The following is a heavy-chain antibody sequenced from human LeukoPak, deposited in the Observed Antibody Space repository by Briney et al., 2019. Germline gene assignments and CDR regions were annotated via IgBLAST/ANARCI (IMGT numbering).Heavy chain of an antibody. Sequence: GGSLRLSCAASGFTFSVYGMHWVRQAPGKGLEWVAVIWNDGSNKYYADSVKGRFTISRDNSKNTLYLQMNSLRAEDTAVYSCARASGPFDYWGQGTLVTVST. D-gene: IGHD3-10*01. V-gene: IGHV3-33*01. CDR1: GFTFSVYG. J-gene: IGHJ4*02. CDR3: ARASGPFDY. CDR2: IWNDGSNK.